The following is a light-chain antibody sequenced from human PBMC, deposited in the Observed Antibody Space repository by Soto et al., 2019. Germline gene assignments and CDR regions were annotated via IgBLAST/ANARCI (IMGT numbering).Light chain of an antibody. J-gene: IGKJ5*01. Sequence: EIVLTQSPGTLSLSPGERATLSCRASQSVSSYLAWYQQKPGQPPRLLIYDASNRATGIPGRLSGGGSGTDFTLTISSLEPEDFVVYYCQQRSLWPPTFGQGTRLEIK. CDR2: DAS. CDR3: QQRSLWPPT. CDR1: QSVSSY. V-gene: IGKV3-11*01.